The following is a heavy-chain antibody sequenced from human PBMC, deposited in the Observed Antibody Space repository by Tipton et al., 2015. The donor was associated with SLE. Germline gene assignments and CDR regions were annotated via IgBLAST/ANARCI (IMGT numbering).Heavy chain of an antibody. CDR3: ARGYCSDGVCYGFGFFDY. V-gene: IGHV4-4*01. J-gene: IGHJ4*02. CDR2: IYHSGST. CDR1: GVSVSISNW. Sequence: TLSLTCAVSGVSVSISNWWSWVRQTPGKGLEWIGEIYHSGSTNYNPSLKSPVTLSIDTSKNQFSLKMRSVTAADTAVYFCARGYCSDGVCYGFGFFDYWGQGNLVTVSS. D-gene: IGHD2-8*01.